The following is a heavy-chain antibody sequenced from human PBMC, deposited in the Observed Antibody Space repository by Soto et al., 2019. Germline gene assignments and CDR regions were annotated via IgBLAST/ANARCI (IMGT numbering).Heavy chain of an antibody. CDR1: GFSFNTYG. V-gene: IGHV3-30*18. CDR2: ISYNGDKT. J-gene: IGHJ4*02. CDR3: AKDRIRGASDFDY. D-gene: IGHD3-10*01. Sequence: QVQLLESGGGVVQPGRSLRLSCAASGFSFNTYGMHWVRQAPGKGLEWVAVISYNGDKTFYADSVKGRFTISRDNPQSTLYLQMNSLRPEDTAVYYCAKDRIRGASDFDYWGQGTLVTVSS.